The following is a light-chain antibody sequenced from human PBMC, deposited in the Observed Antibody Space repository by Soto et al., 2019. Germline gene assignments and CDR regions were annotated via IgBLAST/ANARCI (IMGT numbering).Light chain of an antibody. J-gene: IGLJ1*01. CDR2: HVT. CDR1: SSDIGHYDY. Sequence: QSALTQPASVSGSPGQSITISCTGTSSDIGHYDYVSWYQQHPGKAPKLMIYHVTYRPSGGSNRYSGSKSGNSASLTISGLQADDEDDYYCCSLTTSHTYVFGSGTKLTVL. V-gene: IGLV2-14*03. CDR3: CSLTTSHTYV.